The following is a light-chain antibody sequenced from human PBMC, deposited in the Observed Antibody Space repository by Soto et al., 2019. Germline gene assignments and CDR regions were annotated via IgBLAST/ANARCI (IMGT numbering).Light chain of an antibody. Sequence: EIVLTQSPGTLSLSPGERATLSCRASQSVSSSYLAWYQQKPGQAPRLLIYGASSRATGIPDRFSGSGSGTDFTLTISSMEHADFSVYYCQQYGSSPQTFGQGTKVEIK. CDR3: QQYGSSPQT. CDR1: QSVSSSY. J-gene: IGKJ1*01. CDR2: GAS. V-gene: IGKV3-20*01.